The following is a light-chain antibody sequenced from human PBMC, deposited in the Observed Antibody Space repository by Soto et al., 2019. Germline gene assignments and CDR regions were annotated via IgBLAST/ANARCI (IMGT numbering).Light chain of an antibody. CDR3: CSYAGSSTLV. J-gene: IGLJ1*01. Sequence: QSVLTQPASVSGSPGQSITISCTGTSSVVGNYNSVSWYQQHPGKAPKLMIYEVSKRPSGVSNHFSGSKSGNTASLTISGLQADDEADYYCCSYAGSSTLVFGTGNKVTVL. CDR1: SSVVGNYNS. V-gene: IGLV2-23*02. CDR2: EVS.